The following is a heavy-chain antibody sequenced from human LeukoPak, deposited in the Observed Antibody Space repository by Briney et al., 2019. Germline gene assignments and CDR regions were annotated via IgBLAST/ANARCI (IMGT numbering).Heavy chain of an antibody. D-gene: IGHD2-2*02. V-gene: IGHV3-48*03. J-gene: IGHJ4*02. CDR1: GFTFSSYE. CDR2: ISSSGSTI. Sequence: GGSLRLSCAASGFTFSSYEMNWVRQAPGKGLEWVSYISSSGSTIYYADSVKGRFTISRDNAKNSPYLQMNSLRAEDTAVYCCARDYCSSTSCYSGAFDYWGQGTLVTVSS. CDR3: ARDYCSSTSCYSGAFDY.